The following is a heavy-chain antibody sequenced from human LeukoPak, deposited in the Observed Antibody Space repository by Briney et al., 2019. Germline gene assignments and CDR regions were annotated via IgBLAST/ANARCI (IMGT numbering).Heavy chain of an antibody. Sequence: SETLSLTCTVSGGSISSYYWSWIRQPPGKGLEWIGYIYYSGSTNYNPSLKSRVTISVDTSKNQFSLKLSSVTAADTAVYYCARETFAQWDIWGQGTLVTVSS. CDR2: IYYSGST. V-gene: IGHV4-59*01. D-gene: IGHD1-26*01. J-gene: IGHJ4*02. CDR1: GGSISSYY. CDR3: ARETFAQWDI.